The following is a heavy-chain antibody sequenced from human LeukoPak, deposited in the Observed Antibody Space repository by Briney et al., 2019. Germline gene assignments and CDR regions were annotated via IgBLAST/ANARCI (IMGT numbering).Heavy chain of an antibody. CDR2: IYYSGST. CDR1: GGSMSSYY. J-gene: IGHJ6*03. V-gene: IGHV4-59*08. Sequence: SETLSLTCTVSGGSMSSYYWSWIRQPPGKGLEWIGYIYYSGSTNYNPSLKSRVTISVDTSKNQFSLKLSSVTAADTAVYYCARVMVDIVVVPAADDYYYYYMDVWGKGTTVTVSS. CDR3: ARVMVDIVVVPAADDYYYYYMDV. D-gene: IGHD2-2*03.